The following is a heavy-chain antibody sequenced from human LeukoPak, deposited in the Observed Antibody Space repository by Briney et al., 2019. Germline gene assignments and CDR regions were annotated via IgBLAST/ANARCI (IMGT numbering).Heavy chain of an antibody. CDR2: IYYSGST. J-gene: IGHJ4*02. Sequence: SETLSLTCAVYGGSFSGYYWSWIRQPPGKGLEWIGYIYYSGSTNYNPSLKSRVTISVDTSKNQFSLKLSSVTAADTAVYYCARLGSGWLAGYFDYWGQGTLVTVSS. V-gene: IGHV4-59*08. CDR1: GGSFSGYY. D-gene: IGHD6-19*01. CDR3: ARLGSGWLAGYFDY.